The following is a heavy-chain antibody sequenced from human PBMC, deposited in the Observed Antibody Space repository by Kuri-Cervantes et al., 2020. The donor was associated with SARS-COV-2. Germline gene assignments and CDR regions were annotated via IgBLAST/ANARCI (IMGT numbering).Heavy chain of an antibody. Sequence: SETLSLTCTVSGASIGSSTYYWGWIRQSPGKGLEWLGSIYESGDTYYSSSLKSRLSLSVDTSKNQFSLKLTSVTAADTAIYYCARGVGAAVAGTLITIYYYYGMDVWGQGTTVTVSS. CDR3: ARGVGAAVAGTLITIYYYYGMDV. J-gene: IGHJ6*02. V-gene: IGHV4-39*01. D-gene: IGHD6-19*01. CDR2: IYESGDT. CDR1: GASIGSSTYY.